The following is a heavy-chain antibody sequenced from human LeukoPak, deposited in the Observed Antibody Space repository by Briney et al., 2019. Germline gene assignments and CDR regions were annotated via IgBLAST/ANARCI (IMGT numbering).Heavy chain of an antibody. CDR3: ARKKMVRGPPHYYVMDV. J-gene: IGHJ6*04. CDR1: GGTFSSYA. CDR2: IIPIFGAA. D-gene: IGHD3-10*01. Sequence: SVKVSCKASGGTFSSYAISWVRQAPGQGLEWMGGIIPIFGAANYAQKFQGRVTITADESTSTAYMELSSLRSEDTAVYYCARKKMVRGPPHYYVMDVWEKGP. V-gene: IGHV1-69*13.